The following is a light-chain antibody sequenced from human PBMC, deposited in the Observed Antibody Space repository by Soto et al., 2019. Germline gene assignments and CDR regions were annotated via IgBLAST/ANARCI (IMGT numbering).Light chain of an antibody. CDR2: EVS. J-gene: IGLJ2*01. V-gene: IGLV2-14*01. CDR1: SSDVGGYKY. Sequence: QSALTQPASVSGSPGQSITISCTGTSSDVGGYKYVSWYQQKSGKAPKLMIYEVSNRPSGVSNRFSGSKSGNTASLTISGLQAEDEAYYYCSSYTSSSTVVFGGGTKVTVL. CDR3: SSYTSSSTVV.